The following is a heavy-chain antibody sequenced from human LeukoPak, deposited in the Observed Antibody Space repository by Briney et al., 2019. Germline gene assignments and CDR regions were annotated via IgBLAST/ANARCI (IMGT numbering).Heavy chain of an antibody. V-gene: IGHV4-61*02. CDR1: GGSISSGSYY. CDR3: ASGYSGYDPNDY. CDR2: IYTSGST. Sequence: SQTLSLTCTVSGGSISSGSYYWSWIRQPAGKGLEWIGRIYTSGSTNYNPSLKSRVTISVDRSKNQFSLKLSSVTAADTAVYYCASGYSGYDPNDYWGQGTLVTVSS. D-gene: IGHD5-12*01. J-gene: IGHJ4*02.